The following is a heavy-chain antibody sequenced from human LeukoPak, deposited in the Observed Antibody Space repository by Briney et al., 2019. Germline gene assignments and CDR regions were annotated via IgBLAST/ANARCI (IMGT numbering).Heavy chain of an antibody. CDR2: IYSGGNT. CDR1: GFTFNTYS. J-gene: IGHJ5*02. Sequence: PGGSLRLSCTASGFTFNTYSMNWVRQAPGKGLEWVSVIYSGGNTYYADSVKGRFTNSRDNSRNTLYLQMNSLRAEDTAVYYCARDPSYALAWGQGTPVTVSS. V-gene: IGHV3-66*02. CDR3: ARDPSYALA. D-gene: IGHD1-26*01.